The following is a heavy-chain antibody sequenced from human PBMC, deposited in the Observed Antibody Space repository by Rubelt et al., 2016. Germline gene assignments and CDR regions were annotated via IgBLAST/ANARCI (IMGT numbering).Heavy chain of an antibody. CDR3: ARGTIAVAGDY. V-gene: IGHV4-39*07. D-gene: IGHD6-19*01. Sequence: QLQLQESGPGLVKPSETLSLTCTVSGGSISSSSYYWGWIRQPPGKGLEWIGSIYYSGSTYYNPSLKSRVTISVDTSKNQFSLKLSSVTAADTAVYYCARGTIAVAGDYWGQGTLVTVSS. CDR1: GGSISSSSYY. J-gene: IGHJ4*02. CDR2: IYYSGST.